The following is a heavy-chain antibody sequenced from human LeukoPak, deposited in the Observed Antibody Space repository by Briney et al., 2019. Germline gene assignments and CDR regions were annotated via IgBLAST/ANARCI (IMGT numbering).Heavy chain of an antibody. D-gene: IGHD6-13*01. CDR2: IIPIFGTA. CDR3: ASPQTYSSLDGAFDI. CDR1: GGTFSSYA. V-gene: IGHV1-69*13. J-gene: IGHJ3*02. Sequence: ASVKVSCKASGGTFSSYAISWVRQAPGQGLEWMGGIIPIFGTANYAQKFQGRVTITADESTSTAYMELSSLRSEDTAVYYCASPQTYSSLDGAFDIWGQGTMVTVSS.